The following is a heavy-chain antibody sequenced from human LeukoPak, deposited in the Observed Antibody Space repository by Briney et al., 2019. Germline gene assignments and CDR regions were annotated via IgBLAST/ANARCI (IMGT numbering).Heavy chain of an antibody. CDR1: GVSISRYY. CDR2: IQTSGST. Sequence: SETLSLTCTVSGVSISRYYWSWIRQPAGKGLQWIGRIQTSGSTNYNPSLESRIIMPVDTSKNQFSLKLTSVTAADTAVYYCAGDHQDYGANSALWYWGQGTLVIVSS. V-gene: IGHV4-4*07. J-gene: IGHJ4*02. CDR3: AGDHQDYGANSALWY. D-gene: IGHD4-23*01.